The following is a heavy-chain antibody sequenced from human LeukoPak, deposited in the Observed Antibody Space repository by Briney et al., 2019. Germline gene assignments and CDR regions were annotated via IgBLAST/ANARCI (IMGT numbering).Heavy chain of an antibody. Sequence: PGGSLRLSCAASGFTFSSYWMHWVRQAPGKGLVWVSRINSDGSSTSYADSVKRRFTISRGNAKNTRYLQMNSLRAEDTAVYYCGSGYSYGYPDYWGQGTLVTVSS. V-gene: IGHV3-74*01. CDR1: GFTFSSYW. CDR2: INSDGSST. D-gene: IGHD5-18*01. J-gene: IGHJ4*02. CDR3: GSGYSYGYPDY.